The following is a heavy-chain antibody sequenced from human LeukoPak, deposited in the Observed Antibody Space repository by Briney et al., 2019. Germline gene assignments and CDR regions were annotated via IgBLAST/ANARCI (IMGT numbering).Heavy chain of an antibody. V-gene: IGHV1-18*01. Sequence: ASVKVSCKASGYTFTNYATSWVRQAPGQGLEWMGWISGHNGNTNYAQNLQGRVTMTTDTSTSTAYMELRSLRFDDTAVYYCALISYCTTITCYYLDYWGQGTLVTVSS. J-gene: IGHJ4*02. D-gene: IGHD2-8*01. CDR3: ALISYCTTITCYYLDY. CDR2: ISGHNGNT. CDR1: GYTFTNYA.